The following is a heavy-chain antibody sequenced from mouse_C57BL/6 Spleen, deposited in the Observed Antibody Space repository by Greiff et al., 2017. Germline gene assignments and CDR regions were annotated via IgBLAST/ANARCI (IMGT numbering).Heavy chain of an antibody. D-gene: IGHD1-1*01. CDR3: ARVTTVVAPYFDY. Sequence: VQLKESGAELARPGASVKLSCKASGYTFTSYGISWVKQRTGQGLEWIGEIYPRSGNTYYNEKFKGKATLTADKSSSTAYMELRSLTSEDSAVYFCARVTTVVAPYFDYWGQGTTLTVSS. CDR2: IYPRSGNT. V-gene: IGHV1-81*01. CDR1: GYTFTSYG. J-gene: IGHJ2*01.